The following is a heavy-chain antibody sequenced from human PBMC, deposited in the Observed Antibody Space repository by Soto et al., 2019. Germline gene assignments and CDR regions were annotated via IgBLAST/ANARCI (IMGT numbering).Heavy chain of an antibody. CDR3: ARSNGDYGDP. D-gene: IGHD4-17*01. V-gene: IGHV4-59*01. J-gene: IGHJ5*02. CDR2: IYYSGST. CDR1: GDSISSYY. Sequence: PSETLSLTCTVSGDSISSYYWSWIRQPPGKGLEWIGYIYYSGSTNYNPSLKSRVTISVDTSKNQFSLKLSSVTAAGTAVYYCARSNGDYGDPWGQGTLVTVSS.